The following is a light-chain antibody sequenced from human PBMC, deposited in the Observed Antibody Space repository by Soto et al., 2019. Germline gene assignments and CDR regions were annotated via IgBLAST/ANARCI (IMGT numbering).Light chain of an antibody. Sequence: QSVLTQPLSASGTPGQRVTISCSGSSSNIGSNYVYWYQQLPGTAPKLLISRNNQRPSGVPDRFSGSKSGTSASLAISGLRSEDEADYYCAAWDDSLSGYVFGTGTKLTVL. V-gene: IGLV1-47*01. J-gene: IGLJ1*01. CDR1: SSNIGSNY. CDR3: AAWDDSLSGYV. CDR2: RNN.